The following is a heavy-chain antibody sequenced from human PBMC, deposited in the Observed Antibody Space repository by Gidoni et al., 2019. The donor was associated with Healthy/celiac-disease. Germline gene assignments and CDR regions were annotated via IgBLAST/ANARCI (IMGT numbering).Heavy chain of an antibody. D-gene: IGHD3-22*01. Sequence: QVQLVQSGAEVKKPGSSVKVSCKASGGTFSSYAISWVRQAPGQGLEWMGRIIPILGIANYAQKFQGRVTITADKSTSTAYMELSSLRSEDTAVYYCASPNYYDSSGYFQHWGQGTLVTVSS. CDR2: IIPILGIA. CDR3: ASPNYYDSSGYFQH. J-gene: IGHJ1*01. V-gene: IGHV1-69*04. CDR1: GGTFSSYA.